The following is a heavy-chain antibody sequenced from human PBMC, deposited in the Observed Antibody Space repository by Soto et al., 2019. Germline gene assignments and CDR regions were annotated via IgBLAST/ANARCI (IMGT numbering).Heavy chain of an antibody. CDR3: ASIGAYDILTGYPYGMDV. Sequence: SETLSLTCTVSGGSISSYYWSWIRQPPGKGLEWIGYIYYSGSTNYNPSLKSRVTISVDTSKNQFSLKLSSVTAADTAVYYFASIGAYDILTGYPYGMDVWGQGTTVTVSS. D-gene: IGHD3-9*01. CDR1: GGSISSYY. V-gene: IGHV4-59*01. J-gene: IGHJ6*02. CDR2: IYYSGST.